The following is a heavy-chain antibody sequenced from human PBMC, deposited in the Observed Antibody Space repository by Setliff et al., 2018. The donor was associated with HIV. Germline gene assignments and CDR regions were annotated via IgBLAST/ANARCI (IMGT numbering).Heavy chain of an antibody. V-gene: IGHV1-69*13. CDR2: IIPIFGTA. CDR3: ARKYCTNGVCYKTGEFDY. CDR1: GGTFSSYV. J-gene: IGHJ4*02. D-gene: IGHD2-8*01. Sequence: SVKVSCKASGGTFSSYVISWVRQAPGQGLEWMGGIIPIFGTANNAQKFQGRVTITADESTSTAYMELSSLRSDDTAVYYCARKYCTNGVCYKTGEFDYWGQGTLVTVSS.